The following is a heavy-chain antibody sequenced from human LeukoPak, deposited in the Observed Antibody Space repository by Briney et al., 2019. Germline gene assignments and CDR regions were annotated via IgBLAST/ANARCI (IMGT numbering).Heavy chain of an antibody. CDR1: GFTVSSNY. D-gene: IGHD4-17*01. V-gene: IGHV3-53*01. Sequence: GGSLRLSCAASGFTVSSNYMSWVRQAPGKGLEWVSVIYSGVSTYYADSVKGRFTISRDNSKNTLYLQMNSLRAEDTAVYYCARTVGYGDYHWFDPWGQGTLVTVSS. CDR3: ARTVGYGDYHWFDP. CDR2: IYSGVST. J-gene: IGHJ5*02.